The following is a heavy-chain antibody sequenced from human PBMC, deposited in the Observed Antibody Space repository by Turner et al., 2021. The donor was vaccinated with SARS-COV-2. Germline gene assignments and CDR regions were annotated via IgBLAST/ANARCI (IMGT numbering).Heavy chain of an antibody. CDR3: AREAYYDSSGAFDY. J-gene: IGHJ4*02. CDR2: IRYDGSNK. D-gene: IGHD3-22*01. V-gene: IGHV3-33*01. CDR1: GFTFSRYG. Sequence: QVQLVESGGRVVQPGRSLRLSCAASGFTFSRYGMHWVRQAPGKGLGWVAVIRYDGSNKYYADSVNGRFTISRDNSTNTLYLQMNSLRAEDTAVYYCAREAYYDSSGAFDYWGQGPLVTVSS.